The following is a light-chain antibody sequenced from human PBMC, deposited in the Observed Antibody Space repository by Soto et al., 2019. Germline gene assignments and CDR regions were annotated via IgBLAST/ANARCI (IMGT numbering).Light chain of an antibody. CDR3: QQRYVWLT. J-gene: IGKJ4*01. CDR1: QSVSSSY. Sequence: IVLTQFPVLRSLSPGERAGLSCRDSQSVSSSYLAWYQQKPGQAPGLLIYGASNRATGIPARFSGIGSGTDFPLSISSIAPEDFAVDDCQQRYVWLTFGGGTKVDNK. CDR2: GAS. V-gene: IGKV3-11*01.